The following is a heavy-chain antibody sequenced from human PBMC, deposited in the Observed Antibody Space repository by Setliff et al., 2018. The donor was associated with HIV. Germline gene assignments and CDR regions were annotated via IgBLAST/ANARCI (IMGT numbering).Heavy chain of an antibody. CDR3: ARGQFRLRPDSLDL. V-gene: IGHV3-33*01. J-gene: IGHJ3*01. D-gene: IGHD2-21*01. Sequence: VGSLRLSCEASGFTFSVHGMHWVRQAPGKGLEWLAVIWYDGGKKYYADSVQGRFTISRDDSKNTLYLQMNSLRAEDTAVYYCARGQFRLRPDSLDLWGQGTLVTVSS. CDR2: IWYDGGKK. CDR1: GFTFSVHG.